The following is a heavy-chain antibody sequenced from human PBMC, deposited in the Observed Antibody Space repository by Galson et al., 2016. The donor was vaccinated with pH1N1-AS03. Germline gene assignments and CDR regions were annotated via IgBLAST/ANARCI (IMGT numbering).Heavy chain of an antibody. CDR1: GYIFTDYY. Sequence: SVKVSCKAPGYIFTDYYLHWVRQAPGQGLEWMGRINPDSGATSYAQKFEGRVTMTRDTYTNTAYMTLSRLRPDDTAVYFCARDYCSGGSCYWLGARGGMGVWGQGTTVTVSS. V-gene: IGHV1-2*06. CDR2: INPDSGAT. D-gene: IGHD2-15*01. CDR3: ARDYCSGGSCYWLGARGGMGV. J-gene: IGHJ6*02.